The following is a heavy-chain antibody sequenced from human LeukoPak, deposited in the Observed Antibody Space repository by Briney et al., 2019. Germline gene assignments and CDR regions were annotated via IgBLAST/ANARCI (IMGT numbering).Heavy chain of an antibody. Sequence: GGSLRLSCAASGFTFSHYAMAWVRQAPGKEPEWVSVITGGGGDTYEIDSVKGRFTISKDNAKNTVYLQMNNLRAEDTAVYYCVSFYETYWGRGTLVTVSS. CDR1: GFTFSHYA. CDR3: VSFYETY. V-gene: IGHV3-23*01. J-gene: IGHJ4*02. D-gene: IGHD2/OR15-2a*01. CDR2: ITGGGGDT.